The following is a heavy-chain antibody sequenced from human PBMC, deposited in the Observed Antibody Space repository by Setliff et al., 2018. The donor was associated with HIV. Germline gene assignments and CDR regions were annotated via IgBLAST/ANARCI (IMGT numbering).Heavy chain of an antibody. V-gene: IGHV3-15*01. Sequence: PGGSLRLSCAASGFTFTNAWMHWVRQVPGKGLEWVGRIKSKTDGGTTDYAAPVKGRFTISRDDSKNTLYLQMKSLKTEDTAVYYCTTEVFRQWLVGDYWGQGTLVTVSS. CDR1: GFTFTNAW. CDR2: IKSKTDGGTT. D-gene: IGHD6-19*01. J-gene: IGHJ4*02. CDR3: TTEVFRQWLVGDY.